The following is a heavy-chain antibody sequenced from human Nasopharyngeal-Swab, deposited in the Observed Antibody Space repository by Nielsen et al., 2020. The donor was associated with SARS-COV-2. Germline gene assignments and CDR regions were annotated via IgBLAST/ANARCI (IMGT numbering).Heavy chain of an antibody. D-gene: IGHD6-13*01. V-gene: IGHV1-2*06. CDR3: ARGRIAAAGPWYYGMDV. CDR1: GYTFTGYY. J-gene: IGHJ6*02. CDR2: INPNSGGT. Sequence: ASVKVSCKASGYTFTGYYMHWVRQAPGQGLEWMGRINPNSGGTNYAQKFQGRVTMTRDTSISTAYMELSRLRSDDTAVYYCARGRIAAAGPWYYGMDVWGQGTTVTVSS.